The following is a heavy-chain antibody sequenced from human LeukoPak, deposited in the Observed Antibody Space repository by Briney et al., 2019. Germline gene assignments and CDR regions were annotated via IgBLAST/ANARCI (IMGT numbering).Heavy chain of an antibody. CDR3: AGDYGDYGFFS. CDR1: GFTFSSYA. J-gene: IGHJ4*02. V-gene: IGHV3-23*01. D-gene: IGHD4-17*01. Sequence: PGGSLRLSCAASGFTFSSYAMHWVRQAPGKGLEWVSAISGSGGSTYYADSVKGRFTISRDNSKNTLYLQMNSLRAEDTAVYYCAGDYGDYGFFSWGQGTLVTVSS. CDR2: ISGSGGST.